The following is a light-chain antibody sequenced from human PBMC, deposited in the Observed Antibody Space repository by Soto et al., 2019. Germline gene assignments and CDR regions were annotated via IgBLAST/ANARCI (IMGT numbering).Light chain of an antibody. CDR1: QSLLQSNGNNY. J-gene: IGKJ4*01. CDR2: LGS. CDR3: IQTLQTPLT. Sequence: DIVMTQSPLSLPVTPGEPASISCSSSQSLLQSNGNNYLDWYVQKPGQSPQLLIYLGSNRASGVPDRFSGSGSGTDFTLKISRVEAEDFGVYYCIQTLQTPLTFGGGTKVDI. V-gene: IGKV2-28*01.